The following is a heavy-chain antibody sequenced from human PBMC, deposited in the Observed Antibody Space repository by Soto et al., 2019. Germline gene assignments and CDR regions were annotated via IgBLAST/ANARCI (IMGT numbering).Heavy chain of an antibody. J-gene: IGHJ4*02. CDR1: GFTFSNAW. CDR2: IKSKTDGGKT. CDR3: TTDESVTNLFDY. D-gene: IGHD4-17*01. V-gene: IGHV3-15*01. Sequence: EVQLVESGGGLVKPGGSLRLSCAASGFTFSNAWMSWVRQAPGKGLEWVGRIKSKTDGGKTEYAAPVKGRFTISRDDSKNTLYLQMNSLKTEDTAVYYCTTDESVTNLFDYWGQGTLVTVSS.